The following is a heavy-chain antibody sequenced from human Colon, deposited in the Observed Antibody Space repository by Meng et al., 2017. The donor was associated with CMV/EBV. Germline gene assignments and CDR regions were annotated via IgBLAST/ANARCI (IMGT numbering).Heavy chain of an antibody. V-gene: IGHV4-34*01. J-gene: IGHJ4*02. D-gene: IGHD2-15*01. Sequence: SETLSLTCGVSGGSFSGYYWSWIRQSPGKGLEWIGEVHHNGTIKYDASLKSRVTLSVDRSKNHMSMSLTSVTAADTAVYYCARGPYWSGGYPRRYYFDYWGQGTLVTVSS. CDR3: ARGPYWSGGYPRRYYFDY. CDR1: GGSFSGYY. CDR2: VHHNGTI.